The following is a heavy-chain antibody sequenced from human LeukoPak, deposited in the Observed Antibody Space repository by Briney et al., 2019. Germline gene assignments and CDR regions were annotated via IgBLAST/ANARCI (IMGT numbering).Heavy chain of an antibody. V-gene: IGHV3-23*01. CDR3: AKEGEYYFDY. D-gene: IGHD3-16*01. Sequence: GESLRLSCAASGFTFSSYAMSWVRQAPGKGLEWVSAISGGGVTTYYADSVKGRFTISRDNSKNTLYLQMNSLRAEDTAVYYCAKEGEYYFDYWGQGTLVTVSS. CDR2: ISGGGVTT. CDR1: GFTFSSYA. J-gene: IGHJ4*02.